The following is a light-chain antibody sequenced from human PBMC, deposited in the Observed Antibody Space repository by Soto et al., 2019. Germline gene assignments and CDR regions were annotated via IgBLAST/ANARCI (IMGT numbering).Light chain of an antibody. CDR3: QQYNNGPPALT. J-gene: IGKJ4*01. Sequence: EIVMTQAPATLSVSPGERATLSCRASQSVSSNLAWYQQKPGQAPRLLIYGASTRATGIPARFSGSGSGTEVTLTISSLQSEDFAVYYCQQYNNGPPALTFGGGTKVEIK. CDR2: GAS. V-gene: IGKV3-15*01. CDR1: QSVSSN.